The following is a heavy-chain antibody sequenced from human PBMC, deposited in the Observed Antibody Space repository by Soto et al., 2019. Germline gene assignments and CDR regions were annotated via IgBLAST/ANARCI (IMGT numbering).Heavy chain of an antibody. Sequence: GESLETLCXGPGSTFTDFWHDWVRQLPGKGLEGMGIIYPGDSYTRYSPSFQGHFTITVDKSTSSAYLQWNTLKASDTAMYYRARHISNFRYCCYAMDVWGQGTTVTVSS. CDR2: IYPGDSYT. J-gene: IGHJ6*02. CDR3: ARHISNFRYCCYAMDV. D-gene: IGHD4-4*01. CDR1: GSTFTDFW. V-gene: IGHV5-51*01.